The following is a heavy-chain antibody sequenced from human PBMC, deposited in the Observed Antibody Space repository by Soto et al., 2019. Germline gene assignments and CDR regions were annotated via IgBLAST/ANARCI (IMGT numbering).Heavy chain of an antibody. CDR1: EFTFSSYH. CDR2: ISSRSRAT. D-gene: IGHD3-16*01. Sequence: EVQLVESGGGLVQPGRSLRLSCAASEFTFSSYHMNWVRQAPGKGLEWVSYISSRSRATLYAGSVKGRFTISRDNGKNSLYLQMNSLRDEDTAVYYCTRDSSRGYGMDVWVQGTTVTVSS. CDR3: TRDSSRGYGMDV. V-gene: IGHV3-48*02. J-gene: IGHJ6*02.